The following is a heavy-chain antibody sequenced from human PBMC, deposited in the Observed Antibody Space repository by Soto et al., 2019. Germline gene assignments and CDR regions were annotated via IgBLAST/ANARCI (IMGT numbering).Heavy chain of an antibody. CDR2: ISWNSGSI. Sequence: GGSLRLSCAASGFTFDDYAMHWVRQAPGKGLEWVSGISWNSGSIGYADSVKGRFTISRDNAKNSLYLQMNSLRAEDTALYYCAKDISAPLGVSDAFDIWGQGTMVTVSS. CDR3: AKDISAPLGVSDAFDI. J-gene: IGHJ3*02. CDR1: GFTFDDYA. V-gene: IGHV3-9*01. D-gene: IGHD6-25*01.